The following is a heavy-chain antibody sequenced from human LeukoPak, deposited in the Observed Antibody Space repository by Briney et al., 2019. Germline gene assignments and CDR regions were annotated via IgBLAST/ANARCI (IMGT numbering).Heavy chain of an antibody. CDR2: IYYSGSP. Sequence: SETLSLTCTVSGDSISNSNHYWGWIRQPPGKGLEWIGSIYYSGSPYYNPSLKSRATISVDTSKNQFSLKLTSVTAADTAVYYCARDGTTVTNPPVDVWGQGTTVTVSS. CDR1: GDSISNSNHY. V-gene: IGHV4-39*07. D-gene: IGHD4-17*01. J-gene: IGHJ6*02. CDR3: ARDGTTVTNPPVDV.